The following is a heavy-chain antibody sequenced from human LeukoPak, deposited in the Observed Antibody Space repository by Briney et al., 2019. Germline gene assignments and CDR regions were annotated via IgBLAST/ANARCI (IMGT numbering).Heavy chain of an antibody. J-gene: IGHJ5*02. Sequence: SETLSLTCTVSGVSISSGDYYWSWIRQPPGKGLEWIGYIYYSGRTYYNPSLKNGVTISVDTSKNQFSLKLSSVTAADTAVYYSARGDFWSGYVPSWFDPWGQGTLVTVSS. D-gene: IGHD3-3*01. CDR3: ARGDFWSGYVPSWFDP. CDR1: GVSISSGDYY. CDR2: IYYSGRT. V-gene: IGHV4-30-4*08.